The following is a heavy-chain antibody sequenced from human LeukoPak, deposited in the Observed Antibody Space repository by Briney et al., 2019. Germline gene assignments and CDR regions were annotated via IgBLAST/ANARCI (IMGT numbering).Heavy chain of an antibody. CDR2: ISSSSSYT. Sequence: GGSLRLSCAASGFTFSSYEMNWVRQAPGKGLEWVSHISSSSSYTNYADSVKGRFTISRDNAKNSMYLQMNSLRAEDTAVYYCARGIVVGNFDYWGQGTLVTVSS. V-gene: IGHV3-21*05. J-gene: IGHJ4*02. CDR3: ARGIVVGNFDY. D-gene: IGHD2-15*01. CDR1: GFTFSSYE.